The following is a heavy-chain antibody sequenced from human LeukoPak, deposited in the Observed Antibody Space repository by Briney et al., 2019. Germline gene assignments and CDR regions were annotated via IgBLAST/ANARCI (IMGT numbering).Heavy chain of an antibody. J-gene: IGHJ4*02. Sequence: GASVKVSCKASVYTFTSYYMHWVRQAPGQGLEWMGIINPSGGSTSYAQKFQGRVTMTRDMSTSTVYMELSSLRSEDTAVYYCARSLPTMIAGIDYWGQGTLVTVSS. CDR3: ARSLPTMIAGIDY. D-gene: IGHD3-22*01. CDR2: INPSGGST. V-gene: IGHV1-46*01. CDR1: VYTFTSYY.